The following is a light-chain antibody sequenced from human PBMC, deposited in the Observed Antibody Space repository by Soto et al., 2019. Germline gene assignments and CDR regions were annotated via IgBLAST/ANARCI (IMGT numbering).Light chain of an antibody. J-gene: IGKJ5*01. CDR1: QSVSSN. Sequence: IVLTQSPATLSVSPGERATLSCRASQSVSSNLAWYQQKPGQAPRLLIYGASTRATGIPARFSGSGSGTDFTLTISSLQSEDFAVYYCQQYTNWPPITFGQGTRLEI. V-gene: IGKV3-15*01. CDR3: QQYTNWPPIT. CDR2: GAS.